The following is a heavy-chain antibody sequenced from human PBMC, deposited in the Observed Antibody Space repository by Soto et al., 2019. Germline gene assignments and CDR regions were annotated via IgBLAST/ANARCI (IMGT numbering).Heavy chain of an antibody. CDR2: IWFVGSKQ. D-gene: IGHD5-12*01. CDR1: GFTFSASG. V-gene: IGHV3-33*01. J-gene: IGHJ4*02. CDR3: ARDLNTGYVGDY. Sequence: QVQLVESGGGVVQPGTSLRLSCVASGFTFSASGMHWVRQTPGKGLEWVAIIWFVGSKQYYADSVKGRFTVSRDNPVSTLFLQMNDLRTEDTAMYYCARDLNTGYVGDYWGQGALVVVSS.